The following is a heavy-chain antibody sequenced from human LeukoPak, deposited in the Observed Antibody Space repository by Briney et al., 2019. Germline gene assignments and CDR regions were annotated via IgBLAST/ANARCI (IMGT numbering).Heavy chain of an antibody. V-gene: IGHV4-34*01. CDR3: ARVRDYRVVPAATPKKDYYYYYGMDV. CDR1: GGSSSGYY. J-gene: IGHJ6*02. Sequence: SETLSLTCAVYGGSSSGYYWSWIRQPPGKGLEWIGEINHSGSTNYNPSLKSRVTISVDTSKNQFSLKLSSVTAADTAVYYCARVRDYRVVPAATPKKDYYYYYGMDVWGQGTTVTVSS. D-gene: IGHD2-2*01. CDR2: INHSGST.